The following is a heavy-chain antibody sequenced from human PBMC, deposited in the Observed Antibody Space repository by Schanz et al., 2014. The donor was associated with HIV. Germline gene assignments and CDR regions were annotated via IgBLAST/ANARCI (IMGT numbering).Heavy chain of an antibody. Sequence: EVQLLEFGGGSVRPGESLRLSCLASGFTFNNYAMSWVRQAPGKGLEWVAVINWNGDTTYYADSVKGRFTISRDNSKNTLYLQMNRLRAEDTAVYYCARAGLHDYGDSGLDYWGQGTLVTVSS. CDR2: INWNGDTT. V-gene: IGHV3-23*01. J-gene: IGHJ4*02. CDR1: GFTFNNYA. D-gene: IGHD4-17*01. CDR3: ARAGLHDYGDSGLDY.